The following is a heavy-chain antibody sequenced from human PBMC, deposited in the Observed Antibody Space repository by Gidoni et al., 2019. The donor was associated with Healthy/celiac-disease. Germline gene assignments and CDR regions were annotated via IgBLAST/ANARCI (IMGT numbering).Heavy chain of an antibody. V-gene: IGHV1-69*01. CDR1: GGTCSSYA. CDR2: IIPIFGKA. D-gene: IGHD1-7*01. CDR3: ARGKWNYVGGFDY. Sequence: QVQLVQSGAAVNKPGSSVKVSCQASGGTCSSYAISWVRQAPGQGLEWMGGIIPIFGKANYAQKFQGRVTSTADESTSTAYMELSSLRSEDTALYYCARGKWNYVGGFDYWGQGTLVTVSS. J-gene: IGHJ4*02.